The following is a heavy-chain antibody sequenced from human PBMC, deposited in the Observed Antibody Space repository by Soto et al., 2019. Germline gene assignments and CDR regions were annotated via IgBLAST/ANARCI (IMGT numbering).Heavy chain of an antibody. Sequence: GGSLRLSCAASGFTFSSYAMHWVRQAPGKGLEWVAVISYDGSNKYYVDSVKGRFTISRDNSNNTLYLQMNSLRAEDTAVYYCKLLFLIDIWGLGTMVTVSS. J-gene: IGHJ3*02. CDR1: GFTFSSYA. CDR3: KLLFLIDI. D-gene: IGHD2-21*02. V-gene: IGHV3-30-3*01. CDR2: ISYDGSNK.